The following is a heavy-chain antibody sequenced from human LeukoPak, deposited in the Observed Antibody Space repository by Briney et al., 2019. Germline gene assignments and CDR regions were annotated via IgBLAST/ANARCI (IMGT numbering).Heavy chain of an antibody. D-gene: IGHD2-2*02. Sequence: SETLSLTCAVSGYSISNDYYWGWIRQPPGKGLEWIGSIYHSGSTYYSPSLKSRVIISIDMSKNQFPLKLNSVTAADTAVYYCARHSRVTSSYTPLDYWGQGTLVTVSS. CDR3: ARHSRVTSSYTPLDY. CDR1: GYSISNDYY. CDR2: IYHSGST. J-gene: IGHJ4*02. V-gene: IGHV4-38-2*01.